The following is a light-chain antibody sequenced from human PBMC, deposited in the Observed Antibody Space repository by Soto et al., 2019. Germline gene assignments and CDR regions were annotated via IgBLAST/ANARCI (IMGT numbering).Light chain of an antibody. CDR1: QSISSD. V-gene: IGKV1-39*01. CDR3: QQSYSTPRT. CDR2: AAS. J-gene: IGKJ1*01. Sequence: DIQMTQSPSSLSASVGDRVTITCRAIQSISSDLQWYQQKPGKAPKLLIYAASSLQSGVPSRFSGSGSGTDFTLTISSLQPEDFATYYCQQSYSTPRTFGQGTKVEIK.